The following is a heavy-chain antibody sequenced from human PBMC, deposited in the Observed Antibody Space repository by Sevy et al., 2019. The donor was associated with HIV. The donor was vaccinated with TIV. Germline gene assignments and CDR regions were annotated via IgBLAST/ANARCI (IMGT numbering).Heavy chain of an antibody. V-gene: IGHV4-34*01. J-gene: IGHJ5*02. CDR1: GGSFSDYY. D-gene: IGHD6-13*01. CDR2: ISHIGST. Sequence: SETLSLTCAVYGGSFSDYYWSWIRQPPGGGLEWIGEISHIGSTNYNPSLKSRVTMSLETSTNQFSLKLKSMTAADTAGYYWARSIASVLPGPLGLFFRVYSNWFGPWGQGTLVTVSS. CDR3: ARSIASVLPGPLGLFFRVYSNWFGP.